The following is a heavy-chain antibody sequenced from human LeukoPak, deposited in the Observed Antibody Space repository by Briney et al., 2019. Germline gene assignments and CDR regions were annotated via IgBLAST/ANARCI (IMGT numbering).Heavy chain of an antibody. CDR1: GFTSSSYG. CDR3: ARMYSGSHIDY. D-gene: IGHD1-26*01. V-gene: IGHV3-33*01. Sequence: PGGSLRLSCAASGFTSSSYGMHWVRQAPGKGLEWVAVIWYDGSNKYYADSVKGRFTISRDNSKNTLYLQMNSLRAEDTAVYYCARMYSGSHIDYWGQGTLVTVSS. J-gene: IGHJ4*02. CDR2: IWYDGSNK.